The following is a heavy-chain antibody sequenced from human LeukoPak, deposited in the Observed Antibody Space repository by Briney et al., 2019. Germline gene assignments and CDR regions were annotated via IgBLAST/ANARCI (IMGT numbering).Heavy chain of an antibody. CDR1: GGSISSSSYY. Sequence: LETLSLTCTVSGGSISSSSYYWSWIRQPPGKGLEWIGYIHYSGSTNYNPSLKSRVTMSVDTSKNQFSLKLSSVTAADTAVYYCARDRGRGAALDYWGQGTLVTVSS. D-gene: IGHD2-15*01. CDR3: ARDRGRGAALDY. V-gene: IGHV4-61*01. CDR2: IHYSGST. J-gene: IGHJ4*02.